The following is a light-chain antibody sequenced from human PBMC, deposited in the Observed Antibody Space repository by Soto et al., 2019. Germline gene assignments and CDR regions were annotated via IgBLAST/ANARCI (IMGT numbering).Light chain of an antibody. J-gene: IGLJ1*01. CDR2: DVT. CDR1: SRDVGGYNY. CDR3: SSFTLSTYV. V-gene: IGLV2-14*01. Sequence: QSALTQPASVSGSPGQSITISCTGTSRDVGGYNYVSWYQHYPDKAPKLITYDVTSRPSGVSDRFSGSKSGNTASLTISGLQPEDEAHYYCSSFTLSTYVFGSGTKVTVL.